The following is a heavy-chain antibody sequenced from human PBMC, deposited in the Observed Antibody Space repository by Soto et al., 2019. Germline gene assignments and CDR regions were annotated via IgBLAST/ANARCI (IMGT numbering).Heavy chain of an antibody. CDR3: ARGPLSSGSWNWFDP. J-gene: IGHJ5*02. CDR2: ISAYNGKT. Sequence: QVQLVQSGAEVKKPGASVKVSCKASGYTFTSYGISWVRQAPGQGHEWMGCISAYNGKTNYPQKLQGRVTITTDTSPSTAYMELRSLRSDDTAVYYCARGPLSSGSWNWFDPWGQGTLVTF. D-gene: IGHD6-25*01. V-gene: IGHV1-18*01. CDR1: GYTFTSYG.